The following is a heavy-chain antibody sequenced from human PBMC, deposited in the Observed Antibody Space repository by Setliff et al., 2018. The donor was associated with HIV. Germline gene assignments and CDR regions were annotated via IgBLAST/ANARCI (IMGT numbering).Heavy chain of an antibody. CDR1: GGPISSHY. J-gene: IGHJ4*02. CDR2: IYSTGRT. Sequence: SETLSLTCTVSGGPISSHYWSWIRQPAGKGLEWIGYIYSTGRTDYNPSLYSRLTISVDTSKNQVSLNLTSVTTADTAVYYCARELYGGNSRPFDYWGQGALVTVSS. V-gene: IGHV4-59*11. CDR3: ARELYGGNSRPFDY. D-gene: IGHD2-21*02.